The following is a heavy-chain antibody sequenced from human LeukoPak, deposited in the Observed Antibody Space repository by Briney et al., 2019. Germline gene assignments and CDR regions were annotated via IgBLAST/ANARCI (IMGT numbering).Heavy chain of an antibody. Sequence: ASVKVSCNTSEYTFNTYYFHWVRQAPGPGLEYMGVVYTNDSTTSSTKRFQGRITLTSDTSTSTVYMELSSLRSDDTALYYCTSEIPSTGSFDSWGQGTLVTVSS. CDR3: TSEIPSTGSFDS. V-gene: IGHV1-46*02. CDR2: VYTNDSTT. J-gene: IGHJ4*02. D-gene: IGHD3-9*01. CDR1: EYTFNTYY.